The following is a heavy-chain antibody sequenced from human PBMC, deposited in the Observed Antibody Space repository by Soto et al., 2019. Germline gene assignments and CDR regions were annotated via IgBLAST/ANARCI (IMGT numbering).Heavy chain of an antibody. CDR3: AHRDSSGWGGFVY. CDR2: IYLDDDK. V-gene: IGHV2-5*02. D-gene: IGHD6-19*01. Sequence: QITLKESGPTLVKPTQTLTLTCTFSGFSLSTSGVGVGWIRQPPGKALEWLALIYLDDDKRYRPSLKSSLTITNDTSKNQVILTMTHIDHVDTAKYSCAHRDSSGWGGFVYWGQGTLVTVSS. CDR1: GFSLSTSGVG. J-gene: IGHJ4*02.